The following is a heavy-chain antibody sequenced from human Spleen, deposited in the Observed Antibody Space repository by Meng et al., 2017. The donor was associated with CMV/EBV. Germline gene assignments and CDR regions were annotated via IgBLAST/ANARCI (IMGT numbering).Heavy chain of an antibody. Sequence: CAASGFTFSKNAMHWVRQAPGKGLEWVAVISYDGSNKYYADSVKGRFTISRDNSKNTLYLQMNSLRAEDTAVYYCARDESIFGVVPDYWGQGTLVTVSS. CDR3: ARDESIFGVVPDY. CDR1: GFTFSKNA. D-gene: IGHD3-3*01. J-gene: IGHJ4*02. V-gene: IGHV3-30*04. CDR2: ISYDGSNK.